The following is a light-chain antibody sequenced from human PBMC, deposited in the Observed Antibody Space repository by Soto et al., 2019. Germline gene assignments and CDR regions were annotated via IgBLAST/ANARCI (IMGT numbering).Light chain of an antibody. Sequence: DIQMTQSPSSVSASVGDRVTITCRASQGISSWLGWYQQKPGKAPKLLIYAASSLQSGVPSRFSGSGSGTDFTLTISSLQPEDFAVYYCQQRSNWPPYTFGQGTKLEIK. J-gene: IGKJ2*01. CDR2: AAS. CDR3: QQRSNWPPYT. CDR1: QGISSW. V-gene: IGKV1D-12*01.